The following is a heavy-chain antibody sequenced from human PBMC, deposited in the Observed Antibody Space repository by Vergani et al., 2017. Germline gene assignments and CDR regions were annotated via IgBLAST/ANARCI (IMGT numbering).Heavy chain of an antibody. Sequence: QVQLQESGPGLVKSSEPLSLTCSVSFDSTRNPYCNWIRQPPGKGLEWIGYIHYSENTNYNPSLKTRVTISVDTSKNQFSLTLTSVTAADTAVYYCASDTHSGQRADRWGQGILVTVTS. V-gene: IGHV4-59*11. CDR2: IHYSENT. CDR1: FDSTRNPY. D-gene: IGHD6-19*01. CDR3: ASDTHSGQRADR. J-gene: IGHJ5*02.